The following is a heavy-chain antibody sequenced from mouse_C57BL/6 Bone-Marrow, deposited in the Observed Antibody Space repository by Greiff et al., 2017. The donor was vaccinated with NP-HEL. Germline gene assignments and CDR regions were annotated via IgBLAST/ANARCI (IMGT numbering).Heavy chain of an antibody. CDR2: IYPGDGGT. J-gene: IGHJ2*01. Sequence: QVQLQQSGPELVKPGASVKISCKASGYAFSSSWMNWVKQRPGKGLEWIGRIYPGDGGTNYNGKFKGKATLTADKSSSTAYMQLSSLTSEDSAVYFCARLRTYYFDYWGQGTTLTVSS. CDR3: ARLRTYYFDY. CDR1: GYAFSSSW. V-gene: IGHV1-82*01.